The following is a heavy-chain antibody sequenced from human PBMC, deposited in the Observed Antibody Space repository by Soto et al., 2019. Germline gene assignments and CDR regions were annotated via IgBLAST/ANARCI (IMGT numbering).Heavy chain of an antibody. J-gene: IGHJ6*02. CDR2: ISGYNGNT. Sequence: ASVKVSCKASGYTFSYYGISWGRQAPGQGLEWMGWISGYNGNTNYAQKLQGRVTMTTDTSTSTAYMELRSLRSDDTALYYCARDSSSWFYYFYRLDVWGQGTTVPXS. D-gene: IGHD6-13*01. CDR1: GYTFSYYG. V-gene: IGHV1-18*01. CDR3: ARDSSSWFYYFYRLDV.